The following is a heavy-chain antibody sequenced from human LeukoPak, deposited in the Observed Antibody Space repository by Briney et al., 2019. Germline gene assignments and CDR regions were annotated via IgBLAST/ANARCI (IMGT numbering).Heavy chain of an antibody. D-gene: IGHD3-10*01. CDR2: ISSSSSYI. CDR3: ARDPLLWFGELLSRTNWFDP. V-gene: IGHV3-21*01. J-gene: IGHJ5*02. Sequence: GGSLRLSCAASGFTFSSYAMSWVRQAPGKGLEWVSSISSSSSYIYYADSVKGRFTISRDNAKNSLYLQMNSLRAEDTAVYYCARDPLLWFGELLSRTNWFDPWGQGTLVTVSS. CDR1: GFTFSSYA.